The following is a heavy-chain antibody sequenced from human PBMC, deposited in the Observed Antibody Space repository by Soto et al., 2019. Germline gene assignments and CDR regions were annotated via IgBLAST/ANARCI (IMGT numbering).Heavy chain of an antibody. D-gene: IGHD5-12*01. CDR2: IYSDGNK. J-gene: IGHJ4*02. CDR1: GFSLSDFAVG. V-gene: IGHV2-5*02. CDR3: VHTAGWLHRY. Sequence: HITLKESGPTLVKPTQTLTLTCTLSGFSLSDFAVGVAWVRRPPGKALEWLALIYSDGNKYYSPSLKTRLTISTDTPKDHVVLTMTNMDPLDTVTYFCVHTAGWLHRYWGQGTQVTVSS.